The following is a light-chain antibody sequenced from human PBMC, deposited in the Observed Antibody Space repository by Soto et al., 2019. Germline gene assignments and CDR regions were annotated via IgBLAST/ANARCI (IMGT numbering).Light chain of an antibody. V-gene: IGKV3-15*01. CDR1: QGIGDT. CDR3: QHRGEWPPGAT. Sequence: EVVMRQSPTTLSVSPGQGPTLSYRARQGIGDTLAWYQHKPGLTPRLLXYDTSTRATGVPTRFSGSRSGAEFTLTISSLEPEDFAVYYCQHRGEWPPGATFGQGTRLEIK. J-gene: IGKJ5*01. CDR2: DTS.